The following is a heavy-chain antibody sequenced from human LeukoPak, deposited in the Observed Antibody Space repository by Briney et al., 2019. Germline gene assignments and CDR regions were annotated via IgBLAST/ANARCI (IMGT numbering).Heavy chain of an antibody. CDR2: INHSGST. CDR3: ARVYSRALQH. J-gene: IGHJ1*01. V-gene: IGHV4-34*01. D-gene: IGHD6-13*01. CDR1: GGSFSGYY. Sequence: SETLPLTCAVYGGSFSGYYWSWIRQPPGKGLEWIGEINHSGSTNYNPSLKSRVTISVDTSKNQFSLKLSSVTAADTAVYYCARVYSRALQHWGQGTLVTVSS.